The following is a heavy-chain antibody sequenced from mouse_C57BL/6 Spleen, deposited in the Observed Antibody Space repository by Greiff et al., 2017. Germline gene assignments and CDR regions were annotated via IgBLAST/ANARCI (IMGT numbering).Heavy chain of an antibody. CDR2: IYPGDGDT. V-gene: IGHV1-82*01. J-gene: IGHJ3*01. Sequence: QVQLQQSGPELVKPGASVKISCKASGYAFSSSWMKWVKQRPGKGLEWIGRIYPGDGDTNYNGKFKGKATLTADKSSSTAYMQLSSLTSESSAVYVCARGGDDGHGFAYWGQGTLVTVSA. D-gene: IGHD2-3*01. CDR1: GYAFSSSW. CDR3: ARGGDDGHGFAY.